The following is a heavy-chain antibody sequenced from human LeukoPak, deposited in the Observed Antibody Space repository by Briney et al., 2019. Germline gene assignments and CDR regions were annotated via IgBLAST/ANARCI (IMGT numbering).Heavy chain of an antibody. CDR3: ARDRNIVVVPAAMPAKAFDI. J-gene: IGHJ3*02. CDR2: ISYDGSNK. D-gene: IGHD2-2*01. Sequence: GRSLRLSCAASGFTFSSYAMHWVRQAPGKGLEWVAVISYDGSNKYYADSVKGRFTISRDNSKNTLYLQMNSLRAEDTAVYYCARDRNIVVVPAAMPAKAFDIWGQGTMVTVSS. V-gene: IGHV3-30-3*01. CDR1: GFTFSSYA.